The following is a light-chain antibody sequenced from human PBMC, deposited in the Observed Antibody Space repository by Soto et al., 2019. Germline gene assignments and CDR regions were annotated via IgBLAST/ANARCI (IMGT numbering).Light chain of an antibody. J-gene: IGLJ1*01. CDR3: SSYRSSTLFV. CDR2: DVT. V-gene: IGLV2-14*03. Sequence: QSALTQPASVSGSPGQSIAISCTGTSSDVSAYNYVSWYQQHPGKAPKLMIYDVTNRPSGVSNRFSGSKSGNTASLTISGLQAEDEADYYCSSYRSSTLFVFGTGTKVTVL. CDR1: SSDVSAYNY.